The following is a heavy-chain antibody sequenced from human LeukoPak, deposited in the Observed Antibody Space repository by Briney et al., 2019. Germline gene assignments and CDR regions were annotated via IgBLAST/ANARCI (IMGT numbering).Heavy chain of an antibody. CDR3: VREVGRPKTFYFDS. V-gene: IGHV3-48*04. CDR1: GFVFSRDN. CDR2: ISEAI. Sequence: GGSLRLSCIASGFVFSRDNMNWLRRAPGKGLEWVAHISEAIYYADSVQGRFTISRDNAKNSLYLQMSNLRAEDTAMYYCVREVGRPKTFYFDSWGRGTPVTVSS. J-gene: IGHJ4*02. D-gene: IGHD3-16*01.